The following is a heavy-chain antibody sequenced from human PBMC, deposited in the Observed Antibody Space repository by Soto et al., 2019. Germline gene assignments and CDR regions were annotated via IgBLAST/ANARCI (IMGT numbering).Heavy chain of an antibody. V-gene: IGHV1-69*02. J-gene: IGHJ4*02. D-gene: IGHD2-8*02. CDR2: IVPIIDIT. CDR1: GDNFSSYT. CDR3: ARVGTGKSVDY. Sequence: QVQLVQSGAEVKKPGSSVKVSCKASGDNFSSYTISWVRQGPGQGLEWMGGIVPIIDITNYAQKFQGRVTITADKSTRTVYMELSSLRSEDTAVYYCARVGTGKSVDYWGQGTLVTVSS.